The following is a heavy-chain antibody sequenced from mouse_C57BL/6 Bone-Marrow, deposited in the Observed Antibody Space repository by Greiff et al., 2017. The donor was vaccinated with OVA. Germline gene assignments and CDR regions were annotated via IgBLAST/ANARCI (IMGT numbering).Heavy chain of an antibody. D-gene: IGHD1-1*01. CDR1: GYAFSSSW. V-gene: IGHV1-82*01. Sequence: QVQLKEPGPELVKPGASVKISCKASGYAFSSSWMNWVKQRPGQGLEWIGRIYPGDGDTNYNGKFKGKATLTADESSSTAYMQLSSLTSEDSAVYFYARPKYYSSSPLDYWGQGTSVTVSS. CDR3: ARPKYYSSSPLDY. J-gene: IGHJ4*01. CDR2: IYPGDGDT.